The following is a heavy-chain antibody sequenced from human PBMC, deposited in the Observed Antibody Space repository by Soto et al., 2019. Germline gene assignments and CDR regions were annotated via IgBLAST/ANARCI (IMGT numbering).Heavy chain of an antibody. J-gene: IGHJ6*02. CDR3: ARTSIAARDYYYGMDV. Sequence: ASVKVSCKASGYTFSGYYMHWVRQAPGQGLEWMGWINPNSGGTNYAQNFQGRVTMTRDTSISTGYMELSRLRSDDTAVYYCARTSIAARDYYYGMDVWGQGTTVTVS. CDR2: INPNSGGT. CDR1: GYTFSGYY. V-gene: IGHV1-2*02. D-gene: IGHD6-6*01.